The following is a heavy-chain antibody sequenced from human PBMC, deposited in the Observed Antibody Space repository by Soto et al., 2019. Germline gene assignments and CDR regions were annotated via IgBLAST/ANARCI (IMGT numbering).Heavy chain of an antibody. CDR3: VRAPMVRGVITARAPDY. CDR1: GYIFTSYG. J-gene: IGHJ4*02. V-gene: IGHV1-18*01. CDR2: SSTDNGNT. Sequence: QVQLVQSGAEVKKPGASVKVSCKASGYIFTSYGISWVRQAPGQGLEWMGWSSTDNGNTNYVQKVQGRVTMTTDTSTSTAYMELRDRRSDDTAVYYCVRAPMVRGVITARAPDYWGKGPLVTVSS. D-gene: IGHD3-10*01.